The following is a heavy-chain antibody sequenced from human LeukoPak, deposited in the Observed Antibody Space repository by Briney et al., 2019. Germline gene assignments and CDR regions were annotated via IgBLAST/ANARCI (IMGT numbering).Heavy chain of an antibody. CDR2: INHSGST. CDR3: ARVGPRPMVYARQIIFDY. J-gene: IGHJ4*02. V-gene: IGHV4-34*01. Sequence: PSETLSLTCAVYGGSFSGYYWSWIRQPPGKGLEWIGEINHSGSTNYNPSLKSRVTISVDTSKNQFSLKLSSVTAADTAVYYCARVGPRPMVYARQIIFDYWGQGTLVTVSS. D-gene: IGHD2-8*01. CDR1: GGSFSGYY.